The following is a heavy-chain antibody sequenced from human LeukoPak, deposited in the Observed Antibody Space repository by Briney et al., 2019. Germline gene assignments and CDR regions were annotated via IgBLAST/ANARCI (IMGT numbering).Heavy chain of an antibody. J-gene: IGHJ6*02. Sequence: GESLKISSKGSGYSFTSYWIGWVRQMPGKGLEWMGIIYPGDSDTRYSPSFQGQVTISADKSISTAYLQWSSLKASDTAMYYCARRLESPGGGYGMDVWGQGTTVTVSS. V-gene: IGHV5-51*01. CDR1: GYSFTSYW. D-gene: IGHD1-1*01. CDR3: ARRLESPGGGYGMDV. CDR2: IYPGDSDT.